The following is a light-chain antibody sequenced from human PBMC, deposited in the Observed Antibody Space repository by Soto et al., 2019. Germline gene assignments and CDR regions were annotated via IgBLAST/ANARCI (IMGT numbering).Light chain of an antibody. J-gene: IGKJ2*01. V-gene: IGKV1-12*01. CDR2: DAS. Sequence: DIQMTQSPSSVSASVGDRVTITCRASQGINRWLAWYQQKLGKAPKLLIFDASSLQSGVPSRFTGSGSGTDFTLTISTLQPEDFATYYCQQSYSTPYTFGQGTKLEIK. CDR3: QQSYSTPYT. CDR1: QGINRW.